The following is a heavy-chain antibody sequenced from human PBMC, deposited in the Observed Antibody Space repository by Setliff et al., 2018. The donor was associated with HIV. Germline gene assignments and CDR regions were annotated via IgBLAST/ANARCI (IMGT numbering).Heavy chain of an antibody. D-gene: IGHD2-8*01. V-gene: IGHV1-18*01. CDR3: ARHLSNSLES. CDR2: ISPNNGDK. Sequence: ASVKVTCKASGYTFTSYGISWVRQAPGQGLEWMGWISPNNGDKNIPQRFRGRVIMNRDTSINKAYMELSGLRADDTAVYYCARHLSNSLESWGQGTPVTVSS. J-gene: IGHJ4*02. CDR1: GYTFTSYG.